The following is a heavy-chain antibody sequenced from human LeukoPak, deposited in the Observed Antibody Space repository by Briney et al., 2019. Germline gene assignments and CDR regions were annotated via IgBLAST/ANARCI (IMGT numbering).Heavy chain of an antibody. CDR3: ARGRYCSGGSCYVY. CDR2: INSDGSTT. CDR1: GITVDNNY. Sequence: SGGSLRLSCAASGITVDNNYFSWVRQAPGKGLVWVSCINSDGSTTNYADSVKGRFTISRDNAKNTLYLQMDSLRAEDTAVYYCARGRYCSGGSCYVYWGQGTLVTVSS. D-gene: IGHD2-15*01. J-gene: IGHJ4*02. V-gene: IGHV3-74*01.